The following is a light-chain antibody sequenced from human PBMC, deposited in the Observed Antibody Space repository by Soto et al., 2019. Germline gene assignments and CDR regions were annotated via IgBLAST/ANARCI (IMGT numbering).Light chain of an antibody. J-gene: IGKJ1*01. V-gene: IGKV3-20*01. CDR1: QSVSSTY. CDR2: GAS. Sequence: EIVLTQSPGTLSLSPGERATLSCRASQSVSSTYLAWYQQKPGQAPRLLIDGASSRATGIPDRFSGSGSGTDFTLTISRLEPEDLAVYYCQQYGSSRPFGQGTKVEIK. CDR3: QQYGSSRP.